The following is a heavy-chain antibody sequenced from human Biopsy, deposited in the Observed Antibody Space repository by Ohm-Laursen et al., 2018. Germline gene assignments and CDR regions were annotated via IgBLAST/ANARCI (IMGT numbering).Heavy chain of an antibody. J-gene: IGHJ4*02. CDR1: GGSFSDSY. D-gene: IGHD3-16*01. Sequence: TLSLTCAVYGGSFSDSYWSWIRQPPGKGLEWIGYIYYTGSTNYNPSVKSRVTISVDTSKNQFSLKSNSVTAADTAVYFCARDSRGGHLNTTLITGKNLDSWGQGILVTVSS. CDR3: ARDSRGGHLNTTLITGKNLDS. V-gene: IGHV4-59*01. CDR2: IYYTGST.